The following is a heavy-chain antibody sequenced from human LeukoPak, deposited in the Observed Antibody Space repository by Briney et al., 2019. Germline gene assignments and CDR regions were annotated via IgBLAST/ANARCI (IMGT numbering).Heavy chain of an antibody. V-gene: IGHV1-8*01. CDR1: GYTFTSYD. J-gene: IGHJ4*02. D-gene: IGHD3-10*01. Sequence: ASVKVSCKASGYTFTSYDINWVRQATGQGLEGMGWMNPNSGNTGYAQKFQGRVTMTRNTSISTAYMELSSLRSEDTTVYYCAREMVRGVIGGYFDYWGQGTLVTVSS. CDR2: MNPNSGNT. CDR3: AREMVRGVIGGYFDY.